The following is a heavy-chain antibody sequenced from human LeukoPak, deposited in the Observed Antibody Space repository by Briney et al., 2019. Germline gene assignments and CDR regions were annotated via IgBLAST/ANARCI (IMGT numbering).Heavy chain of an antibody. CDR3: ARQRRYCSGGSCYSHSLDV. CDR1: GYSFTSYW. Sequence: GESLKISCKGSGYSFTSYWIGWVRQMPGKGLEWMGIIYPGDSDTRYSPSFQGQVTISADKSISTAYLQWSSLKASDTAMYYCARQRRYCSGGSCYSHSLDVWGQGTTVTVSS. V-gene: IGHV5-51*01. J-gene: IGHJ6*02. CDR2: IYPGDSDT. D-gene: IGHD2-15*01.